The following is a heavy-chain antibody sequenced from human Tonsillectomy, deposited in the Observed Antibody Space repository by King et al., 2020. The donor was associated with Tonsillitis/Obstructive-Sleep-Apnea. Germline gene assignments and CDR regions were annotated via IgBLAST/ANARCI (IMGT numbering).Heavy chain of an antibody. Sequence: QLVQSGAEVKKPGASVKVSCKASGYTFTSYGISWVRQAPGQGLEWMGWISAYNGKTNYAQKLQGRVTMTTDTSTSTAYMELRSLRSDDTAVYYCARYIVVVPAAFTLDAFDIWGQGTMVTVSS. CDR3: ARYIVVVPAAFTLDAFDI. V-gene: IGHV1-18*01. CDR1: GYTFTSYG. CDR2: ISAYNGKT. J-gene: IGHJ3*02. D-gene: IGHD2-2*01.